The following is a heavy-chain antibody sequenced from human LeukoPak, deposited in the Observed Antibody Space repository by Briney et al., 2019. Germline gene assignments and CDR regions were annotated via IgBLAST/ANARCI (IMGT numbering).Heavy chain of an antibody. D-gene: IGHD3-16*01. CDR1: GGSISSSSYY. J-gene: IGHJ4*02. CDR3: ARGGVYFGY. CDR2: IYYSGST. Sequence: SETLSLTCTVSGGSISSSSYYWGWIRQPPGKGLEWIGSIYYSGSTYYNPSLKSRVTISVDTSKNQFSLKLTSVTTADTAVYYRARGGVYFGYWGQGTLVTVSS. V-gene: IGHV4-39*07.